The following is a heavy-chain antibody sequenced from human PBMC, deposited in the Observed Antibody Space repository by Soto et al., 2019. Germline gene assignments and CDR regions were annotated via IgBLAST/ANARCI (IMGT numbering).Heavy chain of an antibody. CDR3: AKEGRYSRSRGYFDY. V-gene: IGHV3-23*01. D-gene: IGHD6-13*01. CDR1: GFTFSSYG. J-gene: IGHJ4*02. CDR2: ISGSGGST. Sequence: EVQLLESGGGLVQPGGSLRLSCAASGFTFSSYGMSWVRQAPGKGLEWVSGISGSGGSTYYADSVKGRFTISRDNPXXTLYLQMKSLRAEDTAVYYCAKEGRYSRSRGYFDYWGQGTLVTVSS.